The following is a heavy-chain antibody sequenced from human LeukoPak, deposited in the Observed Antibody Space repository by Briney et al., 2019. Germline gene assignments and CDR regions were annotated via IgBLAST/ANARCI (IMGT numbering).Heavy chain of an antibody. J-gene: IGHJ4*02. CDR1: GSTFSGSA. CDR2: IRSKASSYAT. CDR3: TTNWNYLTLYYFDY. V-gene: IGHV3-73*01. D-gene: IGHD1-7*01. Sequence: GGSLRLSCAASGSTFSGSAMHWVRQASGKGLEWVGRIRSKASSYATAYAASVKGRFTISRDDSKNTAYLQMNSLKTEDTAVYYCTTNWNYLTLYYFDYWGQGTLVTVSS.